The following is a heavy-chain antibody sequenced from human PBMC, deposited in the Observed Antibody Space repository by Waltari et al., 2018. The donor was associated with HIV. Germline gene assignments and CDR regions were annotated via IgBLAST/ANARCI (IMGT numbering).Heavy chain of an antibody. CDR3: ARDGCGCGNCNPDY. CDR2: INTTSGTP. Sequence: QVQLVQSGSELKKPGASVKVSCKASGYTFTRFAMDWVRQAPGQGLEWMGWINTTSGTPTYAQRFTGRFVFSLDPSFSTAYLQISRLKAEDTAVYYCARDGCGCGNCNPDYWGQGTLVTVSS. CDR1: GYTFTRFA. V-gene: IGHV7-4-1*02. D-gene: IGHD2-15*01. J-gene: IGHJ4*02.